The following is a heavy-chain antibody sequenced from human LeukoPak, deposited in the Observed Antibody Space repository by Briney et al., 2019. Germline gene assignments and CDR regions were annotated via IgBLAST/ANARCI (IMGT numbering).Heavy chain of an antibody. CDR1: GYSISSGYY. J-gene: IGHJ5*02. D-gene: IGHD2-2*02. V-gene: IGHV4-38-2*02. Sequence: SETLSLTCTVSGYSISSGYYWGWIRQPPGKGLEWIGSIYHSGSTYYNPSLKSRVTIPVDTSKNQFSLKLSSVTAADTAVYYCAREVDCSSTSCYTNWFDPWGQGTLVTVSS. CDR3: AREVDCSSTSCYTNWFDP. CDR2: IYHSGST.